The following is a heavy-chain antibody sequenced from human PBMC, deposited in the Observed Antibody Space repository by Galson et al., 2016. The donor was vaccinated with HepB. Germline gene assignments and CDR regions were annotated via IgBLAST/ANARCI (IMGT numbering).Heavy chain of an antibody. J-gene: IGHJ4*02. CDR2: ITGSGGST. Sequence: SLRLSCAASGFTFSSYTMSWVRQAPGKGLEWVSAITGSGGSTYYTDSVKGRFTISRDNPKNTLYLQMNSLRAEDTAVYYCAHPRTPTTSYFDYWGQGTLVTVSS. CDR3: AHPRTPTTSYFDY. V-gene: IGHV3-23*01. D-gene: IGHD4-11*01. CDR1: GFTFSSYT.